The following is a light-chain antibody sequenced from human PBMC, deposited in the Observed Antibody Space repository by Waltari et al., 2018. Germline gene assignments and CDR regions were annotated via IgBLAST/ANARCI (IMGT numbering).Light chain of an antibody. CDR1: QSVSSSY. V-gene: IGKV3-20*01. Sequence: EIVLTQSPGTLSLSPGERATLSCRASQSVSSSYLAWYQQKPGQAPRLLIYGASSSATGIPYRFSGSGSGTDFTLTISRLEPEDFAVYYCQQYGSSLFTFGPGTKVDIK. J-gene: IGKJ3*01. CDR2: GAS. CDR3: QQYGSSLFT.